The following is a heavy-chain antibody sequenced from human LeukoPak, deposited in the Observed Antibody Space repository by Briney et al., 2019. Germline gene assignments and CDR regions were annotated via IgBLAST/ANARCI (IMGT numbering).Heavy chain of an antibody. Sequence: SQTLSLTCTVSSGSISSSNYYWRWNPQPAGKGLEWIERISTIGITNYNPTLNSRVTISIDTSKNQFSLKLSSVTAADTAVYYCARDGCGGSCFHYYYYYMDVWGKGTTVTISS. CDR1: SGSISSSNYY. D-gene: IGHD2-15*01. CDR2: ISTIGIT. J-gene: IGHJ6*03. V-gene: IGHV4-61*02. CDR3: ARDGCGGSCFHYYYYYMDV.